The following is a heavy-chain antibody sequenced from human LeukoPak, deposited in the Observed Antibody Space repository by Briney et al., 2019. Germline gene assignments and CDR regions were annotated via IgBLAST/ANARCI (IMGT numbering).Heavy chain of an antibody. Sequence: SVKVSCMASGYTFTSYLISWVRQAPGQGLEWMGWITTYNGNTHYAQKLQGRVTMTTETSTSTAYMDLRGLRSDDTAVYYCARGYDYGDYVGDFDYWGQGTLVTVSS. J-gene: IGHJ4*02. CDR3: ARGYDYGDYVGDFDY. D-gene: IGHD4-17*01. CDR2: ITTYNGNT. CDR1: GYTFTSYL. V-gene: IGHV1-18*01.